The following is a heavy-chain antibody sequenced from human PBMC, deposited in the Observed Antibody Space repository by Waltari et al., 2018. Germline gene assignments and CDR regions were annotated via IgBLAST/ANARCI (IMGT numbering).Heavy chain of an antibody. CDR1: GGSISSYY. Sequence: QVQLQESGPGLVKPSETLSLTCTVSGGSISSYYWSWIRQPAGKGLEWIGRIYTSGSTNYNPSLKRRVTMSVDTSKNQFSLKLSSVTAADTAVYYCARDQTIVVVPAASGGYYYYYGMDVWGQGTTVTVSS. CDR2: IYTSGST. CDR3: ARDQTIVVVPAASGGYYYYYGMDV. V-gene: IGHV4-4*07. J-gene: IGHJ6*02. D-gene: IGHD2-2*01.